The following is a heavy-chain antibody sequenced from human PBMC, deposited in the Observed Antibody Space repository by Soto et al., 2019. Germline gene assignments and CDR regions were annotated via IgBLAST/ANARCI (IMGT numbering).Heavy chain of an antibody. CDR1: GFSLSTSGVG. D-gene: IGHD3-3*01. V-gene: IGHV2-5*01. Sequence: SGPTLVNPTQTLTLTCSFSGFSLSTSGVGVGWIRQPPGRALEWLAVVYSNGDERYSPSLTSRLSITKDTSKNQVVLTMTNMDPVDTATYYCAHTSTDFWSGYYASSYYHGLEVWGQGTTVTVSS. J-gene: IGHJ6*02. CDR3: AHTSTDFWSGYYASSYYHGLEV. CDR2: VYSNGDE.